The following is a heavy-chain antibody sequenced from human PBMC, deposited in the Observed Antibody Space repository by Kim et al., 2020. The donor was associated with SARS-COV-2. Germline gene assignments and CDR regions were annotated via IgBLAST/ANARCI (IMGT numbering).Heavy chain of an antibody. D-gene: IGHD6-6*01. J-gene: IGHJ5*02. V-gene: IGHV4-59*13. CDR1: GGSISSYY. CDR3: ARVELTMYSISSEPNWFDP. CDR2: IYYSGST. Sequence: SETLSLTCTVSGGSISSYYWSWIRQPPGKGLEWIGYIYYSGSTNYNPSLKSRVTISVDTSKNLFSLKLSSVTAADTAEYYCARVELTMYSISSEPNWFDPWGQGTLVTVSS.